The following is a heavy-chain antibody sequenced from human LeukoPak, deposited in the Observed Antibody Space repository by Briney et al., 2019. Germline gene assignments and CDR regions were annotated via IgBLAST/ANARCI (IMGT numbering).Heavy chain of an antibody. D-gene: IGHD3-22*01. Sequence: TGGSLRLSCAASGFTFSDYYMSWIRQAPGKGLEWVSYISSSGSTIYYADSVKGRFTISRDNAKNSLYLQMNSLRAEDTAVYYCAKSEMIRLRRKPFDPWGQGTLVTVSS. J-gene: IGHJ5*02. CDR3: AKSEMIRLRRKPFDP. CDR2: ISSSGSTI. CDR1: GFTFSDYY. V-gene: IGHV3-11*01.